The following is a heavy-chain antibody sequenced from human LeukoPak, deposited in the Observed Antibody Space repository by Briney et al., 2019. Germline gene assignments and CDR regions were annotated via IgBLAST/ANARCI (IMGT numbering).Heavy chain of an antibody. CDR1: RFTFSIYW. Sequence: GGSLRLSCAASRFTFSIYWMNWARQAPGKGLEWVASINRNGNVNYYVDSVKGRFTISRDNAKNSLYLQMSNLRAEDTAVYFCARGGGLDVWGQGATVTVSS. D-gene: IGHD3-16*01. CDR2: INRNGNVN. V-gene: IGHV3-7*03. J-gene: IGHJ6*02. CDR3: ARGGGLDV.